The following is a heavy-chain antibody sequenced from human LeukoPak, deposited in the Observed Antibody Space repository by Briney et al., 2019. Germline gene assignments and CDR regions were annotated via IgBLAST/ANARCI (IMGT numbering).Heavy chain of an antibody. CDR2: ISGSGGST. CDR3: AKDTGGDIVVVPAPDY. V-gene: IGHV3-23*01. CDR1: GFNFSSYA. Sequence: GGSLRLSCAASGFNFSSYAMSWVRQAPGKGLEWVSAISGSGGSTYYADSVKGRFTISRDNSKNTLYLQMNSLRAEDTAVYYCAKDTGGDIVVVPAPDYWGQGTLVTVSS. D-gene: IGHD2-2*01. J-gene: IGHJ4*02.